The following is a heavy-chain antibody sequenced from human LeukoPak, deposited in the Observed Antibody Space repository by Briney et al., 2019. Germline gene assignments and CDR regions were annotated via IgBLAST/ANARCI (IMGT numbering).Heavy chain of an antibody. Sequence: SETLSLTCTVSGGSISSYYWSWIRQPPGKGLEWIGYIYYSGSTNYNPSLKSRVTISVDTSKNQFSLEMSSATAADTAVYFCARGRVSSSTWYSTYYYYFYMDVWGKGTTVTVSS. CDR1: GGSISSYY. D-gene: IGHD6-13*01. CDR3: ARGRVSSSTWYSTYYYYFYMDV. CDR2: IYYSGST. J-gene: IGHJ6*03. V-gene: IGHV4-59*01.